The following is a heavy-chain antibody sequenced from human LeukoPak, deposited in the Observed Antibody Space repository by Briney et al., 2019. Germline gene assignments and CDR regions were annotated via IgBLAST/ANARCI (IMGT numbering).Heavy chain of an antibody. V-gene: IGHV1-18*01. CDR3: ASSLGYDILTGYWHYFDY. CDR1: GYTFTSYG. CDR2: ISAYNGNT. Sequence: GASVKVSCKASGYTFTSYGISWVRQAPGQGLEWMGWISAYNGNTNYAQKLQGRVTMTTDTSTSTAYMELRSLRSDDTAVYYCASSLGYDILTGYWHYFDYWDQGTLVTVSS. J-gene: IGHJ4*02. D-gene: IGHD3-9*01.